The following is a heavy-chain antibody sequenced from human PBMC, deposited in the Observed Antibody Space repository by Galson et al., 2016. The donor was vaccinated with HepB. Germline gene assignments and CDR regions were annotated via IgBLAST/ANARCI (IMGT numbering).Heavy chain of an antibody. CDR1: GFSLSTSGVG. CDR3: SHCLWYSGGWYCDY. CDR2: ISWDDVK. Sequence: RALVKPTQTLTLTCAFSGFSLSTSGVGVGWIRQPPGKALQWLALISWDDVKRYSPSLESRLTITKDTSKNQVVLTVTNLDPVDTATYCCSHCLWYSGGWYCDYWGQGTLVTVSS. D-gene: IGHD6-19*01. V-gene: IGHV2-5*02. J-gene: IGHJ4*02.